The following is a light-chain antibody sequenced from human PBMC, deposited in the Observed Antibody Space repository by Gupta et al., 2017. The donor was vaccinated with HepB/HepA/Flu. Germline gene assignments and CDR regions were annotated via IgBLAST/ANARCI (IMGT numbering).Light chain of an antibody. V-gene: IGKV1-8*01. J-gene: IGKJ4*01. Sequence: ALHMTHSPSSCSASRGDRVTITCRASQDISSFLAWYQQKPGKAPKLLIHSASTLEGGVPSRFSGGGSGTDFTFTISSLQSEDFATYYCQQYSTYPFTFGGGTKVEI. CDR2: SAS. CDR3: QQYSTYPFT. CDR1: QDISSF.